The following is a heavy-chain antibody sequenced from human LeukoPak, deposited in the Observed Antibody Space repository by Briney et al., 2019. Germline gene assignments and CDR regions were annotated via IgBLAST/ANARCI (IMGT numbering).Heavy chain of an antibody. CDR1: GFTFSSYA. D-gene: IGHD2-15*01. CDR2: ISGSGGST. J-gene: IGHJ4*02. CDR3: AKVPDSRLLLQIDY. V-gene: IGHV3-23*01. Sequence: GGSLRLSCAASGFTFSSYAMSWVRQAPGKGLEWVSAISGSGGSTYYADSMKGRFTISRDNSKNTLYLQMNSLRAEDTAVYYCAKVPDSRLLLQIDYWGQGTLVTVSS.